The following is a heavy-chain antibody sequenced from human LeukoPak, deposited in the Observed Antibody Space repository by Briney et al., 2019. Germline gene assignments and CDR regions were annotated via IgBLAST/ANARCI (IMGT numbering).Heavy chain of an antibody. CDR3: ARGGYHHGFDI. V-gene: IGHV3-74*01. D-gene: IGHD2-15*01. CDR2: INSDGSDT. J-gene: IGHJ3*02. CDR1: GFTFNSYW. Sequence: GGSLRLSCAASGFTFNSYWFNWVRQAPGKGLVWVSRINSDGSDTIYADSVKGRFTISRDNAKSTVYLQMNSLKAEDTAVYYCARGGYHHGFDIWGQGTMATVSS.